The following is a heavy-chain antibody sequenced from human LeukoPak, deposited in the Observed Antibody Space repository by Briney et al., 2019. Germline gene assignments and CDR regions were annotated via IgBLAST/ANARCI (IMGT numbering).Heavy chain of an antibody. Sequence: GGSLRLSCAASGFTFSSYSMNWVRQAPGKGLEWVSSISSSSSYIYYADSVKGRFTISRDNAKNSLYLQMNSLRAEDTAVYYCARDPEDYDFWSGPPGYWGQGTLVTVSS. J-gene: IGHJ4*02. D-gene: IGHD3-3*01. CDR3: ARDPEDYDFWSGPPGY. CDR2: ISSSSSYI. V-gene: IGHV3-21*01. CDR1: GFTFSSYS.